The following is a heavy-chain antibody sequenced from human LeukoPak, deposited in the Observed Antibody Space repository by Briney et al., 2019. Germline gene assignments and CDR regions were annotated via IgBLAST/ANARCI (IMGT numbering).Heavy chain of an antibody. J-gene: IGHJ3*02. D-gene: IGHD5-18*01. CDR2: ISGSGGST. Sequence: HPGGSLRLSCAASGFTFSSYAMSWVRQAPGKGLEWVSAISGSGGSTYYADSVKGRFTISRDNSKNTLYLQVNSLRAEDTAVYYCAKDHEVFRIHRNAFDIWGQGTMVTVSS. V-gene: IGHV3-23*01. CDR1: GFTFSSYA. CDR3: AKDHEVFRIHRNAFDI.